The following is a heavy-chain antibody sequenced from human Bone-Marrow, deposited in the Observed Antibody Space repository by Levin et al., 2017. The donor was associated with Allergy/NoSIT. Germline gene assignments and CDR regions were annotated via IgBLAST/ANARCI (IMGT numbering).Heavy chain of an antibody. CDR3: ARDRLGYDFQSGYFYHALDV. J-gene: IGHJ6*02. Sequence: GGSLRLSCAASTFSFGTFDMHWVRQAAGRGLEWVSTITSPGDTYYSAAVRGRFTISRENARTSLFLHMSSLRVEDRAVYYCARDRLGYDFQSGYFYHALDVWGQGAMVTVS. V-gene: IGHV3-13*04. CDR1: TFSFGTFD. CDR2: ITSPGDT. D-gene: IGHD3-3*01.